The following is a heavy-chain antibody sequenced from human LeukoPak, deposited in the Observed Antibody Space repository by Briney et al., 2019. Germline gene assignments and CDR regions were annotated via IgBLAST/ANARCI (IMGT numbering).Heavy chain of an antibody. Sequence: GASVKVSCKASGYTFTSYGISWVRQAPGQGLEWMGWISAYNGNTNYAQKLQGRVTMTTDTSTSTAYMELRSLRSEDTAVYYCARASQAYYYGSGSLDYWGQGTLVTVSS. J-gene: IGHJ4*02. CDR3: ARASQAYYYGSGSLDY. CDR2: ISAYNGNT. V-gene: IGHV1-18*01. D-gene: IGHD3-10*01. CDR1: GYTFTSYG.